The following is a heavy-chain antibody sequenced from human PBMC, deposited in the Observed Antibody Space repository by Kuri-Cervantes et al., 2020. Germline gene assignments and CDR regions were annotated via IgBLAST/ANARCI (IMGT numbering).Heavy chain of an antibody. CDR1: GFTFSDYY. CDR2: ISWDGGST. V-gene: IGHV3-11*04. Sequence: GGSLRLSCAASGFTFSDYYMSWIRQAPGKGLEWVSLISWDGGSTYYADSVKGRFTISRDNSKNTLYLQMNSLRAEDTAVYYCARDYPIGGYGGHDAFDIWGQGTMVTVSS. D-gene: IGHD4-23*01. J-gene: IGHJ3*02. CDR3: ARDYPIGGYGGHDAFDI.